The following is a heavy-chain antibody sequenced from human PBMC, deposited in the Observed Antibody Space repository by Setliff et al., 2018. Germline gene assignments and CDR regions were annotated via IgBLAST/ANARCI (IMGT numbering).Heavy chain of an antibody. J-gene: IGHJ3*02. Sequence: ESLKISCKGSGYSFTTYWIGWVRQMPGKGLELMGIIYPADSDPRYSPSFQGQVTISVDKSISIVYLHWSSLKASDTAMYYCARSPLDDAFDIWGQGTMVTVSS. V-gene: IGHV5-51*01. CDR3: ARSPLDDAFDI. CDR2: IYPADSDP. CDR1: GYSFTTYW.